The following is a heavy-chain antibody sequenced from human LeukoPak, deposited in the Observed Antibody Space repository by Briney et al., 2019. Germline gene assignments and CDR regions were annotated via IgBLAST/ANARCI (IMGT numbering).Heavy chain of an antibody. CDR2: ISAYNGNT. CDR3: AREVIAAADYNWFDP. Sequence: ASVKVSCKASGYTFTSYGISWVRQAPGQGLEWMGWISAYNGNTNYAQKLQGRVTMTTDTSTSTAYMELRSLRSDDTAVYYCAREVIAAADYNWFDPWGQGTLVTVSS. J-gene: IGHJ5*02. D-gene: IGHD6-13*01. V-gene: IGHV1-18*01. CDR1: GYTFTSYG.